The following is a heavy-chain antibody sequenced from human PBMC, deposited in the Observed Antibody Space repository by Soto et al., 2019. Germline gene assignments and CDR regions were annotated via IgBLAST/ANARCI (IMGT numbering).Heavy chain of an antibody. CDR2: IYYSGST. CDR3: ARAPRIQLWSLVYYYYMDV. J-gene: IGHJ6*03. Sequence: QVQLQESGPGLVKPSETLSLTCTVSGGSISSYYWSWIRQPPGKGLEWIGYIYYSGSTNYNPSLKSRVTISVDTSKNQFSLKLSSVTAADTAVYYCARAPRIQLWSLVYYYYMDVWGKGTTVTVSS. D-gene: IGHD5-18*01. CDR1: GGSISSYY. V-gene: IGHV4-59*01.